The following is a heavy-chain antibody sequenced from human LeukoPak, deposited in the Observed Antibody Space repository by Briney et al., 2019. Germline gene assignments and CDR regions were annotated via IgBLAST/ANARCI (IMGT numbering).Heavy chain of an antibody. CDR1: GGSITSRHY. CDR2: ISYTGNS. J-gene: IGHJ3*02. V-gene: IGHV4-39*01. Sequence: PSETLSLTCTVSGGSITSRHYWGWIRQPPGKGLEWIGRISYTGNSYYNPSLKSRVTMSVDTTRNQFSLKLRTVTAADTAVSYCARRPPALGAFDIWGQGTMVSVSS. CDR3: ARRPPALGAFDI.